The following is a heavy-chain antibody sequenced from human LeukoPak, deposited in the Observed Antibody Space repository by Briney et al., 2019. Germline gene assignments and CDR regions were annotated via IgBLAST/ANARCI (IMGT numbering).Heavy chain of an antibody. CDR1: GYTFTSYY. CDR2: INPSGGST. D-gene: IGHD6-19*01. CDR3: ARVFAVADDY. Sequence: ASVKVSCKASGYTFTSYYMHWVRQAPGQALEWMGIINPSGGSTSYAQKFQGRVTMTRDTSTSTVYMELSSLRSEDTAAYYCARVFAVADDYWGQGTLVTVSS. V-gene: IGHV1-46*01. J-gene: IGHJ4*02.